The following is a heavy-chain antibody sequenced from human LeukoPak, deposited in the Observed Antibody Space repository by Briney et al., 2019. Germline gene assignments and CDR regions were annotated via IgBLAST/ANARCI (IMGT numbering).Heavy chain of an antibody. D-gene: IGHD4-17*01. CDR2: IRYDGSNK. CDR3: ASPKTVTTEYYFDY. V-gene: IGHV3-30*02. Sequence: GGSLRLSCAASGFTFSSYGMHWVRQAPGKGLEWVAFIRYDGSNKYYADSVKGRFTISRDNSKNTLYLQMNSLRAEDTAVYYCASPKTVTTEYYFDYWGQGTLVTVSS. J-gene: IGHJ4*02. CDR1: GFTFSSYG.